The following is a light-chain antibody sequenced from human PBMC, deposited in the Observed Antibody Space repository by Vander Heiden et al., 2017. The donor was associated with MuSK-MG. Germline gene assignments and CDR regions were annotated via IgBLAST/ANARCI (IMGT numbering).Light chain of an antibody. J-gene: IGKJ5*01. CDR2: DAS. CDR3: QQRSNGPGKIT. CDR1: QSVSTY. V-gene: IGKV3-11*01. Sequence: EIVLTQSPATLSLSPGERATLSCRASQSVSTYLTWYQQKPGQAPRLLIYDASNRATGIPPRFSGSGSGTDFTLTISSREPEDFAVYYCQQRSNGPGKITFGQGTRLEIK.